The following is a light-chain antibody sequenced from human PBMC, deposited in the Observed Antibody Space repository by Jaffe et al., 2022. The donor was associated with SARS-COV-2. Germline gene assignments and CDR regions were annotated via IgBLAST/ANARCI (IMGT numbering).Light chain of an antibody. CDR1: SSNIGGNN. V-gene: IGLV1-47*01. CDR2: RNN. Sequence: QSMLSQPPSASGTPGQRVTISCSGSSSNIGGNNVHWYQQYPGTAPKLLIYRNNQRPSGVPDRFSGSKSGTSASLAISGLRFEDEADYYCAAWDDRMTVLFGGGTKLTVL. J-gene: IGLJ2*01. CDR3: AAWDDRMTVL.